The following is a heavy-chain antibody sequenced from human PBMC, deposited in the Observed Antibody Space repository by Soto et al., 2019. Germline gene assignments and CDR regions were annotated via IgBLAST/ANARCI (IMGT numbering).Heavy chain of an antibody. CDR2: IIPIFGTA. CDR1: GGTFSSYS. D-gene: IGHD6-6*01. V-gene: IGHV1-69*01. J-gene: IGHJ4*02. Sequence: QVQLVQSGAEVKKPGSSVKVSCKASGGTFSSYSISWVRQAPGQGLEWMGGIIPIFGTANYAQKFQGRVTITADEYTRTAYMELSSLRSEDTAVYYCAIEYSSSPPYYPIGYWGQGTLVTVSS. CDR3: AIEYSSSPPYYPIGY.